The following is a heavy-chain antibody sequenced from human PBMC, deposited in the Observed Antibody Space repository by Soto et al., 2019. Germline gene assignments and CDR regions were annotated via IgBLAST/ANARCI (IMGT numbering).Heavy chain of an antibody. CDR3: ARAKIQQGPNYYDDVWAV. D-gene: IGHD5-12*01. Sequence: GGSLRLSCAASGFTVRTNFMTWVRQAPGKGLEWVSVIYSGGSTFYADSVKGRFTITRDNSKNTVYFQMNSLRVEDTVVYYCARAKIQQGPNYYDDVWAVWGNGTTVPVSS. CDR1: GFTVRTNF. V-gene: IGHV3-66*01. J-gene: IGHJ6*04. CDR2: IYSGGST.